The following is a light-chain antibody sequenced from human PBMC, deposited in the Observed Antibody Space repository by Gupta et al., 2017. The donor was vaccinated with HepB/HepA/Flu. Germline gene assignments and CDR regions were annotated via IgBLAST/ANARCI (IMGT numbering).Light chain of an antibody. CDR3: SSYTGSSTRVV. V-gene: IGLV2-14*03. CDR1: SSDVGGYNY. J-gene: IGLJ2*01. Sequence: QSALTQPASVSGSPGQSITIPCTGTSSDVGGYNYVSWYQQHPGRAPKLMIYDVNNRPSGVSDRFSGFKSGNTASLTISGLQAEDEADYYCSSYTGSSTRVVFGGGTKLT. CDR2: DVN.